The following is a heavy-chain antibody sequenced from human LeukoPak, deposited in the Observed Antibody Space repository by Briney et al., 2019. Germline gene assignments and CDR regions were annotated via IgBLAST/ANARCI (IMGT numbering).Heavy chain of an antibody. CDR1: GFTFSSYE. D-gene: IGHD6-19*01. Sequence: PGGSLRLSCAASGFTFSSYEMNWVRQAPGKGLEWVAVISYDGSNKYYADSVKGRFTISRDNSKNTLYLQMNGLRAEDTAVYYCARKDSSGWLDYWGQGTLVTVSS. J-gene: IGHJ4*02. CDR3: ARKDSSGWLDY. V-gene: IGHV3-30-3*01. CDR2: ISYDGSNK.